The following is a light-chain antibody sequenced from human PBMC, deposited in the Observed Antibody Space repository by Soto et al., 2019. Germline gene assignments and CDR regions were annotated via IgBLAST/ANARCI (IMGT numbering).Light chain of an antibody. CDR1: SSDVDGYNY. V-gene: IGLV2-14*01. Sequence: QSALTQPVSVSGSPGQSITISCTGTSSDVDGYNYVSWYQYHPGKAPKLMIYDVNNRPSGVSNRFSGSKSGNTASLTISGLQAEDEADYYCSSFTISRNTVIFDGGTQLTVL. CDR3: SSFTISRNTVI. CDR2: DVN. J-gene: IGLJ2*01.